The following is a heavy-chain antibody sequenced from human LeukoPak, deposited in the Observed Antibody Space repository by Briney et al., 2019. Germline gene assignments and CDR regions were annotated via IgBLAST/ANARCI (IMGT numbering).Heavy chain of an antibody. CDR2: ISGSGGST. CDR1: GFTFSSYA. D-gene: IGHD2-2*01. V-gene: IGHV3-23*01. J-gene: IGHJ4*02. CDR3: AKDHCSSTSCCLDY. Sequence: GGSLRLSCAASGFTFSSYAMSWVRQAPGKGLEWVSAISGSGGSTYYADSVKGRFTIPRDNSKNTLYLQMNSLRAEDTAVYYCAKDHCSSTSCCLDYWGQGTLVTVSS.